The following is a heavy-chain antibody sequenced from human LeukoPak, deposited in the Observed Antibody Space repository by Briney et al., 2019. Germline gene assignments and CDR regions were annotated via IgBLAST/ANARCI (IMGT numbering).Heavy chain of an antibody. CDR3: ATTRLLYTDYYWYFDL. V-gene: IGHV4-30-4*08. D-gene: IGHD4-11*01. J-gene: IGHJ2*01. CDR1: GGSISSGDYY. CDR2: IYYSGST. Sequence: PSQTLSLTCTVSGGSISSGDYYWSWIRQPPGKCLEWIGYIYYSGSTYYNPSLTSRVTLSVDTSKNQFSLELNSVSAADTAVYFCATTRLLYTDYYWYFDLWGRGTLVTVSS.